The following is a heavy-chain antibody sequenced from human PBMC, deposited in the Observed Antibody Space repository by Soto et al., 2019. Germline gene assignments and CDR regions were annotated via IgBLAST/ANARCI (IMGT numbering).Heavy chain of an antibody. CDR2: MFYGVST. D-gene: IGHD3-3*02. J-gene: IGHJ4*02. V-gene: IGHV4-39*01. CDR1: GSSINSSGYY. CDR3: ARLPSRHLVDY. Sequence: SETLSLTCTVSGSSINSSGYYWGWIRQPPGKGLEWIGSMFYGVSTYYNPSLKSRVTVSVDTSKNQFSLNLRSVTAADTAVFYCARLPSRHLVDYWGQGTLVTVSS.